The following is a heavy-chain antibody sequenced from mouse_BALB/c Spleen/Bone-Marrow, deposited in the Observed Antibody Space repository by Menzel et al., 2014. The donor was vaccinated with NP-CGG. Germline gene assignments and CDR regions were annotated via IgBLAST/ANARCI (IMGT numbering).Heavy chain of an antibody. CDR2: IYPGNVNT. CDR1: GYTFTSYY. V-gene: IGHV1S56*01. D-gene: IGHD1-1*01. CDR3: ARYGSSYYFDY. Sequence: QVHLQQSGPELVKPGASVRISCKASGYTFTSYYIHWVKQRPGQGLEWIGWIYPGNVNTKYNEKFKGKATLTADKSSSTAYMQLSSLTSEDSAVYFCARYGSSYYFDYWGQSTTLTVSS. J-gene: IGHJ2*01.